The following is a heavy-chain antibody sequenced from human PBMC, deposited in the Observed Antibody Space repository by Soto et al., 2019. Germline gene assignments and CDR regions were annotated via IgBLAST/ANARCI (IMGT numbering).Heavy chain of an antibody. V-gene: IGHV3-13*01. CDR3: ARQASYWHGGGGWFDP. Sequence: EVQLVESGGGLVQPGGSLRLSCAASGFTFSAYDMHWVRQATGKGLEWVAAIGTQHDTYYPDSVKGRFTISRENAKNSLYLQMSSLTAGDTAVYYCARQASYWHGGGGWFDPWGQGTLVTVSP. D-gene: IGHD2-8*02. CDR2: IGTQHDT. CDR1: GFTFSAYD. J-gene: IGHJ5*02.